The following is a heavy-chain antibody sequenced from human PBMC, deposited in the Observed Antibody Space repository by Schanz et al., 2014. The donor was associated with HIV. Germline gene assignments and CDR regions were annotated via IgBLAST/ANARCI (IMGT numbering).Heavy chain of an antibody. CDR1: GGTFMTYA. D-gene: IGHD2-21*02. CDR3: ARRESDGALDV. CDR2: FNAANGHI. Sequence: QVQLVQSGAEVKKPGSSVKVSCKASGGTFMTYAISWVRQAPGQGLEWMGWFNAANGHITYAQKLQGRVTMTTDTSTSTAYMELRSLRSDDTAVYHCARRESDGALDVWGPGTTVIVSS. V-gene: IGHV1-18*01. J-gene: IGHJ6*02.